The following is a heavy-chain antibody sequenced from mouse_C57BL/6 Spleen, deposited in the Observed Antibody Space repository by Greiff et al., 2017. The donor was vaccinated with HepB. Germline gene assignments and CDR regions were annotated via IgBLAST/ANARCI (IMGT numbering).Heavy chain of an antibody. Sequence: EVKLVESEGGLVQPGSSMKLSCTASGFTFSDYYMAWVRQVPEKGLEWVANINYDGSSTYYLDSLKSRFIISRDNAKNILYLQMSSLKSEDTATYYCARAATGVAGGFDYWGQGTTLTVSS. V-gene: IGHV5-16*01. D-gene: IGHD1-1*01. CDR1: GFTFSDYY. CDR3: ARAATGVAGGFDY. CDR2: INYDGSST. J-gene: IGHJ2*01.